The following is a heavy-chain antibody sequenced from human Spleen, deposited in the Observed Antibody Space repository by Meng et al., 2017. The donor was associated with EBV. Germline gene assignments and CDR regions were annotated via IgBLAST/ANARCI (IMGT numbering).Heavy chain of an antibody. CDR3: SRDLVGSDDD. CDR2: TNEDGRIT. D-gene: IGHD6-25*01. J-gene: IGHJ4*02. CDR1: GFSFSRYC. V-gene: IGHV3-74*01. Sequence: HLLGSGGALVQPVGALSRSCLASGFSFSRYCMPWVRQAPGKGLEWVSRTNEDGRITNYADSVKGRFTISRDNTKNTLYLQMNSLRAEDTAVYFCSRDLVGSDDDWGQGTLVTVSS.